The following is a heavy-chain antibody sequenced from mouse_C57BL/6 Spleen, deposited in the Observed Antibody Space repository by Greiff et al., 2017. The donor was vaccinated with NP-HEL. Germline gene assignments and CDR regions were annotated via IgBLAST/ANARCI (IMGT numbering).Heavy chain of an antibody. V-gene: IGHV1-53*01. D-gene: IGHD1-1*01. J-gene: IGHJ4*01. Sequence: QVQLQQSGTELVKPGASVKLSCKASGYTFTSYWMHWVKQRPGQGLEWIGNINPSNGGPNYNEKFKSKATLTVDKSSSTAYMQLSSLTSEDSAGYYGARWGGLRFPYAMDYWGQGTSVTVSA. CDR2: INPSNGGP. CDR3: ARWGGLRFPYAMDY. CDR1: GYTFTSYW.